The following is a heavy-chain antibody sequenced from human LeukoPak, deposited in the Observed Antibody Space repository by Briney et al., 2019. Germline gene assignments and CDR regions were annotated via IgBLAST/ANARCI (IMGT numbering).Heavy chain of an antibody. V-gene: IGHV3-48*01. D-gene: IGHD1-14*01. Sequence: EGSLRLSCAASGFTFSSYSMNWVRQAPGKGLEWVSYISSSSSTIYYADSVKGRFTISRDNAKNSLYLQMNSLRAEDTAVYYCASGYKLDAFDIWGQGTMVTVSS. CDR1: GFTFSSYS. CDR3: ASGYKLDAFDI. CDR2: ISSSSSTI. J-gene: IGHJ3*02.